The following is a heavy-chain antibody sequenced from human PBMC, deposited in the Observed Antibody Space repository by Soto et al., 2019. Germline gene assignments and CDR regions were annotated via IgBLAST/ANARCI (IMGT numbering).Heavy chain of an antibody. CDR2: INAGSGIT. Sequence: QVQLVQSGAEVKKPGASVKVSCRASGYTFTRYALHWVRQAPGQRLEWMGWINAGSGITTYSQKFQGRVTITRDKSASTAYVELSSLTSEDTAVYYCARVGQLLSVAFDIWGQGTMVTVSS. CDR3: ARVGQLLSVAFDI. J-gene: IGHJ3*02. V-gene: IGHV1-3*01. CDR1: GYTFTRYA. D-gene: IGHD2-2*01.